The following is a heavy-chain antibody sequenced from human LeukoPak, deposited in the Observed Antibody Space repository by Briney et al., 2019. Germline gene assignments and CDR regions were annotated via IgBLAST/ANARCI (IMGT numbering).Heavy chain of an antibody. CDR2: INPSGGST. CDR3: ARDPRGGYYDSSGYLDY. D-gene: IGHD3-22*01. J-gene: IGHJ4*02. V-gene: IGHV1-46*01. CDR1: GYTFTSYY. Sequence: GASVKVSCKASGYTFTSYYMHWVRQAPGQGLEWMGIINPSGGSTSYAQKFQGRVTMTRDTSTSTVYMELSSLRSEDTAVYYCARDPRGGYYDSSGYLDYWGQGTLVTVSS.